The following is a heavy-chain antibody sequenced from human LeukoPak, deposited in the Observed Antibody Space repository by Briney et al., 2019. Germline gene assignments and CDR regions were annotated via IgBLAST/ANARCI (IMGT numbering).Heavy chain of an antibody. CDR1: GGSISSSSYY. CDR3: ARGGQWLGTGVLSY. V-gene: IGHV4-39*01. CDR2: IYYSGST. D-gene: IGHD6-19*01. J-gene: IGHJ4*02. Sequence: SETLSLTCTVSGGSISSSSYYWGWIRQPPGKGLEWIGSIYYSGSTYYNPSLKSRVTISVDTSKNQFSLKLSSVTAADTAVYYCARGGQWLGTGVLSYWGQGTLVTVSS.